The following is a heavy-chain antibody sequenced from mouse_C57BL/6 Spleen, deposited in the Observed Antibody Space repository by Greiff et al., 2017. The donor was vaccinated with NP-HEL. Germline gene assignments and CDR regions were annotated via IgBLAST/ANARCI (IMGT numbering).Heavy chain of an antibody. J-gene: IGHJ2*01. CDR3: ARSHYGSSY. CDR1: GYTFTSYW. CDR2: IYPSDSET. D-gene: IGHD1-1*01. Sequence: VKLQQPGAELVRPGSSVKLSCKASGYTFTSYWMDWVKQRPGQGLEWIGNIYPSDSETHYNQKFKDKATLTVDKSSSTAYMQLSSLTSEDSAVYYCARSHYGSSYWGQGTTLTVSS. V-gene: IGHV1-61*01.